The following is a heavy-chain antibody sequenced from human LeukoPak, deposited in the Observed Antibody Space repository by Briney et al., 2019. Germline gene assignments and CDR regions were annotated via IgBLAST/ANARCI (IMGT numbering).Heavy chain of an antibody. V-gene: IGHV1-2*02. CDR1: GYTFTGYY. Sequence: ASVKVSCKASGYTFTGYYMHWVRQAPGQGLEWMGWINPNSGGTNYAQKFQGRVTMTRDTSISTAYMELRRLRSEDTAVYYCARGMGKHGYSSGWYAWYFDYWGQGTLVTVSS. J-gene: IGHJ4*02. CDR3: ARGMGKHGYSSGWYAWYFDY. CDR2: INPNSGGT. D-gene: IGHD6-19*01.